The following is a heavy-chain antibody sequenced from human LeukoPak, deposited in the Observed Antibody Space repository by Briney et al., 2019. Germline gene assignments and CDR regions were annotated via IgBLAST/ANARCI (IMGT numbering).Heavy chain of an antibody. J-gene: IGHJ4*02. V-gene: IGHV1-24*01. D-gene: IGHD2-2*02. CDR2: FNPRDGET. CDR3: ATSDRQFCSPTSCYMLFDY. Sequence: ASVRVSCKVSGFSLTELSMHWVRQAPGKGPEWMGGFNPRDGETYFAQNFQGRVTLTEDTSTDTSSMELRSLKSDDTAVYYCATSDRQFCSPTSCYMLFDYWGQGTLVIVSS. CDR1: GFSLTELS.